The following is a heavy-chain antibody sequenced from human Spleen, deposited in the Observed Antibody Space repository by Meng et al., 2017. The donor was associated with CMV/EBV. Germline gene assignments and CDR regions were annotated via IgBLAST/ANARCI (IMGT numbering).Heavy chain of an antibody. J-gene: IGHJ6*02. V-gene: IGHV3-23*01. D-gene: IGHD3-16*01. CDR3: ANARGNYLYYGMDV. Sequence: GESLKISCAASGFTFSSYAMSWVRQAPGKGLEWVSAISGSGGSTYYADSVKGRFTLSRDNSRNTLYLQMNSLRAEDTAVYYCANARGNYLYYGMDVWGQGTTVTVSS. CDR1: GFTFSSYA. CDR2: ISGSGGST.